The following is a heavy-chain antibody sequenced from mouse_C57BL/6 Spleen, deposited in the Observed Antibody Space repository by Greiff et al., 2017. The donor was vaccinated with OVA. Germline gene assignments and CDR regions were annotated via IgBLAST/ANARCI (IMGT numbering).Heavy chain of an antibody. CDR1: GYTFTSYG. CDR3: ARREFITTVVAHFDY. J-gene: IGHJ2*01. CDR2: IYPGGGNT. V-gene: IGHV1-81*01. D-gene: IGHD1-1*01. Sequence: QVHVKQSGAELARPGASVKLSCKASGYTFTSYGISWVKQRPGQGLEWIGEIYPGGGNTYYNEKLKGRATLTADKSSSTAYMALLSLTSEDSAVYFCARREFITTVVAHFDYWGQGTTLTVSS.